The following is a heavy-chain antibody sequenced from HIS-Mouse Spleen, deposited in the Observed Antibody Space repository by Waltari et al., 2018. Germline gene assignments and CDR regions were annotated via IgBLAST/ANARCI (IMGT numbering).Heavy chain of an antibody. CDR3: ARSESRFLEWLDWFDP. CDR1: GYTVTSYG. V-gene: IGHV1-18*01. D-gene: IGHD3-3*01. CDR2: ISAYNGNT. Sequence: QVQLVQSGAEVKKPGASVKVSCKASGYTVTSYGIRWVRQAPGQGLGWMGWISAYNGNTNYAQKLQGRVTMTTDTSTSTAYMELRSLRSDDTAVYYCARSESRFLEWLDWFDPWGQGTLVTVSS. J-gene: IGHJ5*02.